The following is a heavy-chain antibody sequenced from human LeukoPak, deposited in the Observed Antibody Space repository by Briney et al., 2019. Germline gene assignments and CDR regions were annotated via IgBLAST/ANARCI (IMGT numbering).Heavy chain of an antibody. CDR2: INAGNGNT. CDR3: QKTAYDILTGYYTLDY. D-gene: IGHD3-9*01. V-gene: IGHV1-3*01. CDR1: GYTFTTSA. J-gene: IGHJ4*02. Sequence: ASVKVSCKAPGYTFTTSAMHWVPQAPGQRLEWMCSINAGNGNTKYSQKFQGRVTITRDTSASTAYMELSSLRSEDTAVYYKQKTAYDILTGYYTLDYWGQGTLVTVSS.